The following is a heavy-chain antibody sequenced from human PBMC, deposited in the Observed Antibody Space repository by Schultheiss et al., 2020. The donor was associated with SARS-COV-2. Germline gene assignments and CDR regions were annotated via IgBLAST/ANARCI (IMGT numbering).Heavy chain of an antibody. D-gene: IGHD2-2*01. Sequence: GGSLRLSCAASGFTFSNAWMSWVRQAPGKGLEWVGRIRSKANSYATAYAASVKGRFTISRDDSKNTAYLQMNSLKTEDTAVYYCTRRGYCSSTSCYFEDVWGKGTTVTVSS. J-gene: IGHJ6*04. V-gene: IGHV3-73*01. CDR2: IRSKANSYAT. CDR3: TRRGYCSSTSCYFEDV. CDR1: GFTFSNAW.